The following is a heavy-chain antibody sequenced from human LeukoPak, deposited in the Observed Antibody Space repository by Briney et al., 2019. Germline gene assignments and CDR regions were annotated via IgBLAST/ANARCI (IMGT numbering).Heavy chain of an antibody. D-gene: IGHD3-3*01. CDR3: ARSTEWFADY. Sequence: GGSLRLSCVVSGFTFTNDYMSWVRQAPGKGLEWVAFINRDGDEKHYVDSVRGRFTISRDNAKKSVYLELSNLRVDDTAMYYCARSTEWFADYWGQGTLVTVSS. V-gene: IGHV3-7*01. CDR1: GFTFTNDY. J-gene: IGHJ4*02. CDR2: INRDGDEK.